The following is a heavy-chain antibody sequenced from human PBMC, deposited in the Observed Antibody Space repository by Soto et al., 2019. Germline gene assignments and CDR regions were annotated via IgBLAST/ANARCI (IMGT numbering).Heavy chain of an antibody. V-gene: IGHV3-30-3*01. Sequence: QVQLVESGGGVVQPGRSLRLSCAASGFTFSSYAMHWVRQAPGKGLEWVAVISYDGSNKYYADSAKGRFTISRDNSKNTLYLQMNSLRAEDTAVYYCARPHQWIQLWLFLDYWGQGTLVTVSS. CDR1: GFTFSSYA. D-gene: IGHD5-18*01. CDR3: ARPHQWIQLWLFLDY. J-gene: IGHJ4*02. CDR2: ISYDGSNK.